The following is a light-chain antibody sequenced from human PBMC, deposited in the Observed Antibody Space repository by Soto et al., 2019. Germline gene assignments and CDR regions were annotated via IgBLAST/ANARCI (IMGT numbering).Light chain of an antibody. CDR2: QAS. CDR3: QLYSVYSSWT. V-gene: IGKV1-5*03. CDR1: ESISRW. J-gene: IGKJ1*01. Sequence: DIEMTQSPSTLSASVGDRATITCRASESISRWLAWYQQKPGKVPKLLIYQASSLESGAPSRFSGSGSGTEFTLTISSLQTEDFATYYCQLYSVYSSWTFGQGTKVDIK.